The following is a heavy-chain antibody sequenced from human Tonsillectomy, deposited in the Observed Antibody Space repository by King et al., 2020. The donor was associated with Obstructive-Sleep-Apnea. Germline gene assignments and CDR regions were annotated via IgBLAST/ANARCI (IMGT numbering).Heavy chain of an antibody. CDR2: ISGNGGTT. J-gene: IGHJ4*02. CDR1: GFTFSSYA. Sequence: VQLVESGGGLVQPGGSLRLSCAASGFTFSSYAMSWVRQSPGRGLEWVSSISGNGGTTYYADSVKGRFTISRDNSKNTLYMQMNSLRAEDTAVYYRAKDRGGYSSSPFDCWGQGTLVTVSS. CDR3: AKDRGGYSSSPFDC. D-gene: IGHD6-6*01. V-gene: IGHV3-23*04.